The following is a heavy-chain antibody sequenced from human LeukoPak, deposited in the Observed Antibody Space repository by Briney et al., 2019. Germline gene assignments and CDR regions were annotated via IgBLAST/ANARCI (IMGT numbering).Heavy chain of an antibody. J-gene: IGHJ4*02. Sequence: PGGSVRLSCAASGFTFRSYAMSWVRQAPGKGLEWVSSASGSGGNTFYAASVKGRFTISRDNSKNTLYLQMNSLRVEDTAVYFCASPMTAGTSVVNWGQGTLVTVSS. CDR3: ASPMTAGTSVVN. D-gene: IGHD1-14*01. CDR1: GFTFRSYA. V-gene: IGHV3-23*01. CDR2: ASGSGGNT.